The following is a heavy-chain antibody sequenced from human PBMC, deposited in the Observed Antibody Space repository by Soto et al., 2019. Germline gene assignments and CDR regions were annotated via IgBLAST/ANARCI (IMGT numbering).Heavy chain of an antibody. D-gene: IGHD3-22*01. V-gene: IGHV3-33*01. J-gene: IGHJ5*02. Sequence: GGSLRLSCAASGFTFSSYGMHWVRQAPGKGLEWVAVIWYDGSNKYYADSVKGRFTISRDNSKNTPYLQMNSLRAEDTAVYYCARGPHYYDSSGYYPNNWFDPWGQGTLVTVSS. CDR2: IWYDGSNK. CDR1: GFTFSSYG. CDR3: ARGPHYYDSSGYYPNNWFDP.